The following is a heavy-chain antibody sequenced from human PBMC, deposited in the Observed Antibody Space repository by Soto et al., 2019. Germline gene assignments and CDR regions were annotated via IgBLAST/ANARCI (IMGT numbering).Heavy chain of an antibody. CDR3: ARGQLRAAYDM. J-gene: IGHJ3*02. V-gene: IGHV4-59*01. D-gene: IGHD4-17*01. CDR2: IYYTGSA. CDR1: GGSIDNYY. Sequence: SETLSLTCSVSGGSIDNYYGGWLRQPPGKGLEWIGYIYYTGSAHSNPSLNSRVTISVDTSRSQFSLKLSSVTAADTAVYYCARGQLRAAYDMWSEGTIDTVSS.